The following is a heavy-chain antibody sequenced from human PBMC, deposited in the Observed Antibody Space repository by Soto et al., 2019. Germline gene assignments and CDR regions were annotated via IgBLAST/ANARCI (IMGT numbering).Heavy chain of an antibody. CDR2: IYYSGST. V-gene: IGHV4-59*01. J-gene: IGHJ6*02. CDR1: GGSISGYY. CDR3: GTRQRYYYYGMDV. Sequence: SETLSLTCTVSGGSISGYYWSWIRQPPGKGLEWIGYIYYSGSTNYNPSLKSRVTISVDTSKNQFSLKLSSVTAADTAVYYCGTRQRYYYYGMDVWGQGTTVTVSS.